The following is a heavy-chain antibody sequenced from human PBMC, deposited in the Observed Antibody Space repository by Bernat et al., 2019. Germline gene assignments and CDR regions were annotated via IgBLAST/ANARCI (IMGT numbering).Heavy chain of an antibody. V-gene: IGHV3-30*18. CDR1: GFTFSNYG. CDR3: AKKLSSKYCSGGSCYSYAIDA. J-gene: IGHJ6*02. Sequence: QVQLVESGGGVVQPGRSLRLSCAASGFTFSNYGMHWVRQAPGKGLEWVAVISYDGTNKYYADSVKGRFTISRDNSKNTLYLQMNSLRAEDTAVYYCAKKLSSKYCSGGSCYSYAIDAWGQGTTVTVSS. D-gene: IGHD2-15*01. CDR2: ISYDGTNK.